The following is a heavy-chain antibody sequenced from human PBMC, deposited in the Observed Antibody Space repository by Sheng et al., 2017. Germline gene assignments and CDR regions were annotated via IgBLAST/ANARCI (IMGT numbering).Heavy chain of an antibody. V-gene: IGHV4-61*02. CDR3: ARASYCGGDCYLRAFDY. D-gene: IGHD2-21*02. Sequence: QVQLQESGPGLVKPSQTLSLTCTVSGGSISSGSYYWSWIWQPAGKGLEWIGRIYTSGSTNYNPSLKSRVTISVDTSKNQFSLKLSSVTAADTAVYYCARASYCGGDCYLRAFDYWGQGTLVTV. CDR2: IYTSGST. CDR1: GGSISSGSYY. J-gene: IGHJ4*02.